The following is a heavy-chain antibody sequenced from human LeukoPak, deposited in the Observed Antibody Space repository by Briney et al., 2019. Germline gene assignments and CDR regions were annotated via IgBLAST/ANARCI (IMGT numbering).Heavy chain of an antibody. CDR2: ISSSSSYI. V-gene: IGHV3-21*01. Sequence: GGSLRLSCAASGFTFSSYSTNWVRQAPGKGLEWVSSISSSSSYIYYADSVKGRFTISRDNAKNSLYLQMNSLRAEDTAVYYCARGYYYDSSGYYPNFDYWGQGTLVTVSS. CDR1: GFTFSSYS. J-gene: IGHJ4*02. CDR3: ARGYYYDSSGYYPNFDY. D-gene: IGHD3-22*01.